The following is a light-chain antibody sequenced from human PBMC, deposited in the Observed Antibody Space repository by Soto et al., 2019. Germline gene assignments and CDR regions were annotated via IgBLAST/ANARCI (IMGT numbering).Light chain of an antibody. CDR3: QQYNNWPPYT. J-gene: IGKJ2*01. CDR2: GAS. V-gene: IGKV3-15*01. CDR1: QSVSSN. Sequence: EIVMTQSPATLSVSPGERATLSCRASQSVSSNLAWYQQKPGQAPRLLIYGASTRATGIPARFRGSGSGTEFTLTICSLHSEDFAVYYCQQYNNWPPYTFGQGTKLEIK.